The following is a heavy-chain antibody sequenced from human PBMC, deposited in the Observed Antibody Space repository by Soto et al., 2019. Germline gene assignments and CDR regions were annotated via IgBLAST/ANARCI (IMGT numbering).Heavy chain of an antibody. V-gene: IGHV4-39*02. J-gene: IGHJ4*02. CDR1: GFSISSGTYY. Sequence: PSETLFLTCTVSGFSISSGTYYWGWIRQPPGKGLEWIGSIFSSGITYHNPSLKSRVTISVDTSKNHFSLRLRSVSAADTTVYYCTRLDSGSPGFYYWGQGTLVTVSS. D-gene: IGHD1-26*01. CDR3: TRLDSGSPGFYY. CDR2: IFSSGIT.